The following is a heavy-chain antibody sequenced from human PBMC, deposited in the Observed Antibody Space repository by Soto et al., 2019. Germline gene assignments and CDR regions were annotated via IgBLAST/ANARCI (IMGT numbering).Heavy chain of an antibody. J-gene: IGHJ4*02. V-gene: IGHV4-61*08. Sequence: SETLSLTCTVSGGSISSGGYYWSWIRQPPGKGLEWIGYIYYSGSTNYNPSLKSRVTISVATSKNQFSLKLSSVTAADTAVYYCARRYGDYXVFWGQGTLVTVPS. D-gene: IGHD4-17*01. CDR2: IYYSGST. CDR3: ARRYGDYXVF. CDR1: GGSISSGGYY.